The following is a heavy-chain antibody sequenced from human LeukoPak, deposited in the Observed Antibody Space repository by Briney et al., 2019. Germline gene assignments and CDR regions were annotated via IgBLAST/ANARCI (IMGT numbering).Heavy chain of an antibody. Sequence: GGSLRLSCAASGFTFDIYGMNWIRQAPGKGLEWVSHISSGSSPKYYADSVRGRFTISRDNAKKSLYLQMNSLRVEDTAVYYCARGDDGAYWGQGTLVAVSS. CDR2: ISSGSSPK. V-gene: IGHV3-48*04. CDR1: GFTFDIYG. CDR3: ARGDDGAY. D-gene: IGHD3-16*01. J-gene: IGHJ4*02.